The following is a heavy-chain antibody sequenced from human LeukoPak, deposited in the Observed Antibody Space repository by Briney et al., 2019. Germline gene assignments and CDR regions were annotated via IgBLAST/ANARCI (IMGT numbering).Heavy chain of an antibody. V-gene: IGHV5-51*01. D-gene: IGHD1-7*01. J-gene: IGHJ4*02. CDR2: IYAGDSDT. CDR3: ARRPGLGWNSGEYFDY. Sequence: GESLKISCKGSGYSFTNYWIGWVRQMPGKGLEWMGIIYAGDSDTRYSPSFQGQVTISADKSISTAYLQWSSLKASDTAMYYCARRPGLGWNSGEYFDYWGQGTLVTVSS. CDR1: GYSFTNYW.